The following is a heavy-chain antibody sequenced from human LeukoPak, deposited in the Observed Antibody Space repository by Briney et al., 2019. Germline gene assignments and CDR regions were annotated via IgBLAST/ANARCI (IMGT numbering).Heavy chain of an antibody. CDR2: INPNTGAT. CDR1: GYTFTDHY. J-gene: IGHJ4*02. V-gene: IGHV1-2*02. CDR3: AKGSCSGIGCCSDY. D-gene: IGHD2-15*01. Sequence: GASVKVSCKTSGYTFTDHYVHWLRQAPGQGLEWMGYINPNTGATDSAQKFWGRVTMTRDTSINTVYLELSGLRSDDTAMYYCAKGSCSGIGCCSDYWGQGTLVTVSS.